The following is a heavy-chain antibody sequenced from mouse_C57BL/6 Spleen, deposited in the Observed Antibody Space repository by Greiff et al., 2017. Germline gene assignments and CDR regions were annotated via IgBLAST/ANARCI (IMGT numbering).Heavy chain of an antibody. V-gene: IGHV1-53*01. CDR2: INPSNGGT. J-gene: IGHJ1*03. Sequence: QVHVKQPGTELVKPGASVKLSCKASGYTFTSYWMHWVKQRPGQGLEWIGNINPSNGGTNYNEKFKSKATLTVDKSSSTAYMQLSSLTSEDSAVYYCARDSNYYWYFDVWGTGTTVTVSS. CDR1: GYTFTSYW. CDR3: ARDSNYYWYFDV. D-gene: IGHD2-5*01.